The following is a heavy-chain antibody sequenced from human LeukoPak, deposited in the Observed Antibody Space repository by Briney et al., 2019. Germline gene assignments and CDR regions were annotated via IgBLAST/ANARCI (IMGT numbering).Heavy chain of an antibody. CDR2: IYYSGST. CDR3: ASRSSIWSGYQDTLYYFDS. V-gene: IGHV4-59*01. Sequence: SETLSLTCTVSGGSISSYYWSWIRQPPGKRLEWIGHIYYSGSTNCNPSLKSRVTISVDTSKNQFSLKLSSVTAADTAVYYCASRSSIWSGYQDTLYYFDSWGQGTLVTVSS. D-gene: IGHD3-3*01. J-gene: IGHJ4*02. CDR1: GGSISSYY.